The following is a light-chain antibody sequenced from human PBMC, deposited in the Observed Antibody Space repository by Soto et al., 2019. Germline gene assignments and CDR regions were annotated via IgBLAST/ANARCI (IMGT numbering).Light chain of an antibody. Sequence: SQCASALSASVGDRDTITCQASQSVXSWLVWYETTPGKAPQLLXVAASSLERGGPSRCSGSGSATEFTLTISSIQPYDFATYYLQQYNCDPLTFGGGTKLDIK. CDR3: QQYNCDPLT. CDR1: QSVXSW. CDR2: AAS. J-gene: IGKJ4*02. V-gene: IGKV1-5*03.